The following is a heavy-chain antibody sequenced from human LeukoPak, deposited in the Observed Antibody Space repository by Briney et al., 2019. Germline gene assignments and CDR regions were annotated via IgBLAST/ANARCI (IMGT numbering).Heavy chain of an antibody. D-gene: IGHD4-17*01. V-gene: IGHV3-30*18. CDR2: ISYDGNNK. Sequence: GGSLRLSCAASGFTFSSYGMHWVRQAPGKGLEWVAVISYDGNNKYYADSVKGRFTISRDNSKNTLYLQMNSLRAEDTAVYYCAKLHDYGDYAVFDYWGQGTLVTVSS. CDR3: AKLHDYGDYAVFDY. CDR1: GFTFSSYG. J-gene: IGHJ4*02.